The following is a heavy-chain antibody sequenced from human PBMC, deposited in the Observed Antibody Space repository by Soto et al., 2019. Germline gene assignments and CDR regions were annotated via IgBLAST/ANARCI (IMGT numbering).Heavy chain of an antibody. CDR2: IGTASDT. J-gene: IGHJ5*02. CDR1: GFTFSSYD. CDR3: ARALVSCSGGSCHNWFDP. D-gene: IGHD2-15*01. V-gene: IGHV3-13*01. Sequence: TGGSLRLSCAASGFTFSSYDMHWVRQATGKGLEWVSAIGTASDTYYPDSVKGRFTISRENAKNSLYLQMNSLRAGDTAVYYCARALVSCSGGSCHNWFDPWGQGTLVTVSS.